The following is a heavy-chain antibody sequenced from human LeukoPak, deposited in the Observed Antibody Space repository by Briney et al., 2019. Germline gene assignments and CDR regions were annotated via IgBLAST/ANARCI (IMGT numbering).Heavy chain of an antibody. J-gene: IGHJ5*02. D-gene: IGHD5-12*01. CDR1: GHSLAQLS. CDR2: FDPGDGER. CDR3: AAGPMSGYAPYNWFDP. Sequence: ASVRVSCKVSGHSLAQLSMHWVRQALGKGPEWMGGFDPGDGERIYEQKFQGRVIMTEDTSTDTAYMKLSNLRSDDTAVYYCAAGPMSGYAPYNWFDPWGQGTLVTVSS. V-gene: IGHV1-24*01.